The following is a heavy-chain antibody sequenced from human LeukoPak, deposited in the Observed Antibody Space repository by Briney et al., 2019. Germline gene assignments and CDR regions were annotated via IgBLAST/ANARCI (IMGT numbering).Heavy chain of an antibody. V-gene: IGHV4-4*02. CDR2: IYHSGST. D-gene: IGHD6-13*01. CDR1: GGSISSSNW. Sequence: SETLSLTCAVSGGSISSSNWWSWVRPPPGKGLEWIGEIYHSGSTNYNPSLKSRVTISVDKSKNQFSLKLSSVTAADTAVYYCASSPAAGIIFDYWGQGTLVTVSS. J-gene: IGHJ4*02. CDR3: ASSPAAGIIFDY.